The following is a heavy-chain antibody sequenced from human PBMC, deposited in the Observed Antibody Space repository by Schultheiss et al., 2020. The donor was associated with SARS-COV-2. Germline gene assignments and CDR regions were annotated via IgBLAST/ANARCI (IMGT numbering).Heavy chain of an antibody. Sequence: GGSLRLSCAASGFTVSSNYMSWVRQAPGKGLEWVSVIYSGGSTYYADSVKGRFTISRDNSKNTLYLQMNSLRAEDTAVYYCARGRRDFWSGYRYGMDVWGQGTTVTVSS. CDR2: IYSGGST. J-gene: IGHJ6*02. CDR1: GFTVSSNY. D-gene: IGHD3-3*01. V-gene: IGHV3-53*01. CDR3: ARGRRDFWSGYRYGMDV.